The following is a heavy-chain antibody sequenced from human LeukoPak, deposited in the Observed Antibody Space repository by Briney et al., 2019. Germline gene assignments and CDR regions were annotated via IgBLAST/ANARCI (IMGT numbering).Heavy chain of an antibody. D-gene: IGHD6-19*01. V-gene: IGHV4-39*01. CDR3: ARLFSSGWPYFYGLGA. CDR1: GDSITSSGVY. J-gene: IGHJ6*02. Sequence: PSETLSLTCTVAGDSITSSGVYWGWVRQPPGRGLEWVVCAYYGGDTYSNPSLKSRITISFDTSKNQFSLSLSSVTAADTALYFCARLFSSGWPYFYGLGAWGQGTTVTVSS. CDR2: AYYGGDT.